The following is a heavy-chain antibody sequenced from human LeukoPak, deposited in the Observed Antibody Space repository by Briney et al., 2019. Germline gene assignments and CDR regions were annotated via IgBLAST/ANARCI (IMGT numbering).Heavy chain of an antibody. CDR3: AKASGRYCSSTSCFLDY. D-gene: IGHD2-2*01. J-gene: IGHJ4*02. Sequence: GGSLRLSCAASGFTFSSYAMSWVRQAPGKGLEWVSAISGSGGSTYYADSVKGRFTISRDNSKNTLYLQMNSLRPEDTAVYYCAKASGRYCSSTSCFLDYWGQGTLVTVSS. V-gene: IGHV3-23*01. CDR1: GFTFSSYA. CDR2: ISGSGGST.